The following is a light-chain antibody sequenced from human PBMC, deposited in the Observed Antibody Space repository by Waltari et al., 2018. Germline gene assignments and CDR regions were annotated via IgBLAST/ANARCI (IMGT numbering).Light chain of an antibody. CDR1: SSGLGDYKY. J-gene: IGLJ2*01. Sequence: QSALTQPASVSGSPGQSITISCTGSSSGLGDYKYVSWYQQQPGKAPKLIIYDVSNRPSGVSDRFSGSKSGNTASLTISGLLVEDEADYYCASYTSITVIFGGGTKLTVL. V-gene: IGLV2-14*03. CDR2: DVS. CDR3: ASYTSITVI.